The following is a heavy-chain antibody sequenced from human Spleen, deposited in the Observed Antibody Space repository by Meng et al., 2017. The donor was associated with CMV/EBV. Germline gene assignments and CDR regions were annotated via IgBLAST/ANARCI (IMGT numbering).Heavy chain of an antibody. CDR2: IYTSGST. CDR3: ARGGQRGDY. Sequence: RAPGPGRGRPSEPLPLPCTVPGGSISVYYWSWIRQPAGKGLEWIGRIYTSGSTNYNPSLKRRVTMSVDTSKNQFSLKLSSVTAADTAVYYCARGGQRGDYWGQGTLVTVSS. CDR1: GGSISVYY. J-gene: IGHJ4*02. V-gene: IGHV4-4*07.